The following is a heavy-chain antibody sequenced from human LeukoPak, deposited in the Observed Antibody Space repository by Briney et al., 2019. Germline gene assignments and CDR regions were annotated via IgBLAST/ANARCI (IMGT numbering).Heavy chain of an antibody. Sequence: PSETLSLTCAVSGGSISSGGYSWRWIRQPPGKGLEWIGYIYYSGSTYYNPSLKSRVTISVDTSKNQFSLKLSSVTAADTAVYYCASRPRSFLGIAAAGTSRSSGDYWGQGTLVTVSS. V-gene: IGHV4-30-4*07. D-gene: IGHD6-13*01. CDR3: ASRPRSFLGIAAAGTSRSSGDY. CDR2: IYYSGST. CDR1: GGSISSGGYS. J-gene: IGHJ4*02.